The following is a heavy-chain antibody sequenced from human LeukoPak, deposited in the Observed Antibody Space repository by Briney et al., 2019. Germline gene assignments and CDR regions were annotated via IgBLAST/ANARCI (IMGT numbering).Heavy chain of an antibody. J-gene: IGHJ4*02. CDR3: ARDSIGAFDY. D-gene: IGHD3-16*01. Sequence: GGSLRLSCAASGFTVSSNYMSWVRQAPGKGLEWVSVIYSGGSTYYADSVKGRFTISGDNSKNTLYLQMNSLRAEDTAVYYCARDSIGAFDYWGQGTLVTVSS. CDR2: IYSGGST. V-gene: IGHV3-66*02. CDR1: GFTVSSNY.